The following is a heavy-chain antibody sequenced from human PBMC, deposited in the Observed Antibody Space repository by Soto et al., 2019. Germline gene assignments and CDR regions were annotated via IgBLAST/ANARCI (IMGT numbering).Heavy chain of an antibody. CDR1: GYTFTDYA. CDR2: MNAGVGNT. CDR3: ARDTGYTFGSLNY. V-gene: IGHV1-3*01. Sequence: HVELVQSGADVKKPGASVTISCKASGYTFTDYALHWVRQAPGQRLEWLGWMNAGVGNTLYSQKFQGRITITRDTSASTAYMELNSLKSEDTAIYYCARDTGYTFGSLNYWGPGTLVTVSS. J-gene: IGHJ4*02. D-gene: IGHD5-18*01.